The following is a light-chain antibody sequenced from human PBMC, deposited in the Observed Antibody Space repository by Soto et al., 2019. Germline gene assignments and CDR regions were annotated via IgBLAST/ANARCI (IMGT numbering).Light chain of an antibody. V-gene: IGLV2-14*01. J-gene: IGLJ2*01. Sequence: ALTQPASVSGSPGQSITISCTGTSSDIGGYNYVSWYQQNPGKAPKLMIYNVSNRPSGVSNRFSASKSGNTASLTISGLHAEDEADYYCSSYTSSTTLIFGGGTKLTVL. CDR3: SSYTSSTTLI. CDR2: NVS. CDR1: SSDIGGYNY.